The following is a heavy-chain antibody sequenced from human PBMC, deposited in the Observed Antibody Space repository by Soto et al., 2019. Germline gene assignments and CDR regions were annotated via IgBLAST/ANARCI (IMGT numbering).Heavy chain of an antibody. D-gene: IGHD2-2*01. J-gene: IGHJ6*02. V-gene: IGHV4-39*01. Sequence: PSETLSLTCSVSGGFVSSSSYSWGWIRQSPGKGLEWIGTIYSSENTYYNPSLLSRVTISVDTSKNEFSLRLSSVTAADTAVYYCARLHGYCISTSCYGYYAMDVWGQGTTVTVSS. CDR3: ARLHGYCISTSCYGYYAMDV. CDR1: GGFVSSSSYS. CDR2: IYSSENT.